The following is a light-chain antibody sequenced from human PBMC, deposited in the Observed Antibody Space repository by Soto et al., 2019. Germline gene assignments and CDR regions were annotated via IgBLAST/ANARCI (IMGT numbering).Light chain of an antibody. CDR1: SSNIGSNT. Sequence: QSVLTQPPSASGTPGQRVTISCSGSSSNIGSNTVNWYQQLPGTAPKLLIYSNNQRPSGFPDRFSGSKSGTSASLAISGLQSEDEADYYCAAWDDSLNGVVFGRGTKLTVL. CDR3: AAWDDSLNGVV. CDR2: SNN. V-gene: IGLV1-44*01. J-gene: IGLJ2*01.